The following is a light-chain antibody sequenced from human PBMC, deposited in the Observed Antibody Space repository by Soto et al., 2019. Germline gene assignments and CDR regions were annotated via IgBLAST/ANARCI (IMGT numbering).Light chain of an antibody. J-gene: IGKJ1*01. CDR3: QQYVTSSPRT. Sequence: EIVLTQSPGTLSLSPGERATLSCRASHTISSSYLAWYQQKPGQAPRLLMYGISSRATGIPDRFSGSGSGTDFTLTITRLEPEDFAVYYCQQYVTSSPRTVGQGTKVEIK. V-gene: IGKV3-20*01. CDR1: HTISSSY. CDR2: GIS.